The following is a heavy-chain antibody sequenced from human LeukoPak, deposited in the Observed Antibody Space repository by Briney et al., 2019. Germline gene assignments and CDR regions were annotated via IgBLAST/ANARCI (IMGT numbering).Heavy chain of an antibody. Sequence: NYNPSLKSRVTISVDTSKNQFSLKLSSVTAADTAVYYCARRRPKNCSSTSCTSRDAFDIWGQGTMVTVSS. CDR3: ARRRPKNCSSTSCTSRDAFDI. D-gene: IGHD2-2*01. V-gene: IGHV4-61*07. J-gene: IGHJ3*02.